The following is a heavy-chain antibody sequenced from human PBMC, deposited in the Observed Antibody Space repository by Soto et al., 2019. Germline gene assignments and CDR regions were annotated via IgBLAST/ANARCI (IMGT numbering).Heavy chain of an antibody. Sequence: EMQLVESGGGLVQPGRSLRLSCAASGFTFDDYAMHWVRQVPGKGLEWVSGISWNSEGTLYADTTKGRFAISRDNAKNSLYLQIDGLGVEDTAFYYCVKDRRFLEAWGAFDVWGQGTLVTVS. V-gene: IGHV3-9*01. CDR1: GFTFDDYA. J-gene: IGHJ3*01. CDR3: VKDRRFLEAWGAFDV. D-gene: IGHD3-3*01. CDR2: ISWNSEGT.